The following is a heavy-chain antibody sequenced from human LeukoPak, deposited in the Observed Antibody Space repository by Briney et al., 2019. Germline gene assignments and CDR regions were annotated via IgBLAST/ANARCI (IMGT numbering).Heavy chain of an antibody. CDR1: RVTPDENA. V-gene: IGHV3-9*02. J-gene: IGHJ6*03. CDR3: ANDDGLGGLLYHMHV. CDR2: ISWNSGSI. Sequence: PRGSLRLSCVPPRVTPDENARHCVRQAPGKGLEWVSGISWNSGSIGYADSVKGRFTISRDNAKNSLYLQMNSLRAEDTALYYCANDDGLGGLLYHMHVWGKGATVTVSS. D-gene: IGHD3-10*01.